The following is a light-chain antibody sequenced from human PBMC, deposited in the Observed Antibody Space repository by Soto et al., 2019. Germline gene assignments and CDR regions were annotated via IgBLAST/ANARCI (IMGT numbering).Light chain of an antibody. V-gene: IGLV2-23*01. CDR3: CSYAGSSTPVV. Sequence: QSALTQPASVSGSPGKWITTSGTEPTGDVGSFNLVSWYQQHPGKAPKLMIYEGSRRPSGVSNRFSGSKSGNTASLTISGLQAEDEADYYCCSYAGSSTPVVFGGGTKLTVL. J-gene: IGLJ2*01. CDR2: EGS. CDR1: TGDVGSFNL.